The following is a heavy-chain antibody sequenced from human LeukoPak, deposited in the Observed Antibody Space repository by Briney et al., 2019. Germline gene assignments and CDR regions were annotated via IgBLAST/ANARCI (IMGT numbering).Heavy chain of an antibody. V-gene: IGHV3-21*01. CDR2: ISSSTIYI. CDR3: ASGMTTVPTGTH. J-gene: IGHJ4*02. Sequence: GGSLRLSCAASGFTFSSNTMNWVRQAPGKGLEWVSSISSSTIYIYYADSLKGRFTISRDDAKNSLYLQMNSLRAEDTPVYYCASGMTTVPTGTHWGQGTLVTVSS. D-gene: IGHD4-11*01. CDR1: GFTFSSNT.